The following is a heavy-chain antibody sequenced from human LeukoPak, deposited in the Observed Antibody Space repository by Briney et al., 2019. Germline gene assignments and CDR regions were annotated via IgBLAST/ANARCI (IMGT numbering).Heavy chain of an antibody. J-gene: IGHJ3*02. V-gene: IGHV3-21*01. CDR3: ARGQVTAVTGLASFDI. CDR1: GFTFSSYG. Sequence: GGSLRLSCADSGFTFSSYGMNWVRQAPGKGLEWVSSISSSSSYIYYADSVKGRFTISRDNAKNSLYLQMNSLRAEDTAVYYCARGQVTAVTGLASFDIWGQGTLVTVSS. CDR2: ISSSSSYI. D-gene: IGHD4-17*01.